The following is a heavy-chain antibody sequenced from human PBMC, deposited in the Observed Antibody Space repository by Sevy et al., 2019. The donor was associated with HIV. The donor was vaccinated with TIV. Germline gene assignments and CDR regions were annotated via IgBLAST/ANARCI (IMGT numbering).Heavy chain of an antibody. CDR2: IYYTGST. V-gene: IGHV4-39*01. D-gene: IGHD3-3*01. CDR3: SRPEGLQLNYAMDV. CDR1: GGSISSSSYY. J-gene: IGHJ6*02. Sequence: PESLSLTCTVSGGSISSSSYYWNWIRQPPGKGMEWIGSIYYTGSTYYKPSLKSRVTISKDTSKNQFSLKLTSVTAADTAVYYCSRPEGLQLNYAMDVWGQGTTVTVSS.